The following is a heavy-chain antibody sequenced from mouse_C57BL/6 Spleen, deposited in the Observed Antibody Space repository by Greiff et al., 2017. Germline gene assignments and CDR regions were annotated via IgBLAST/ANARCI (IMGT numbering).Heavy chain of an antibody. CDR2: ISSGSSTI. CDR1: GFTFSDYG. Sequence: EVKLEESGGGLVKPGGSLKLSCAASGFTFSDYGMHWVRQAPEKGLEWVAYISSGSSTIYYADTVKGRFTISRDNAKNTLFLQRTSLRSEDTAMYYCARQNWDGFDYWGQGTTLTVSS. CDR3: ARQNWDGFDY. D-gene: IGHD4-1*01. V-gene: IGHV5-17*01. J-gene: IGHJ2*01.